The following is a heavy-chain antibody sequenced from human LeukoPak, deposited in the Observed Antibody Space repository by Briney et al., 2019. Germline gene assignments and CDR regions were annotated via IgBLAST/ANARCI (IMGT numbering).Heavy chain of an antibody. J-gene: IGHJ5*02. CDR1: GGTFTNYP. Sequence: SVKVSCKASGGTFTNYPISWVRQAPGQGLEWMGGMIPILGTTNYAPKFQGRVTFTADESTSTVYMELSSLRSEDTAVYYCARVGGGSSTWYGWFDPWGQGTLVTVSS. CDR3: ARVGGGSSTWYGWFDP. V-gene: IGHV1-69*13. D-gene: IGHD6-13*01. CDR2: MIPILGTT.